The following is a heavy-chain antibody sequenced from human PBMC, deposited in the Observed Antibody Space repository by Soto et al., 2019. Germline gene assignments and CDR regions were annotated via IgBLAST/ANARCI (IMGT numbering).Heavy chain of an antibody. CDR1: GGSFREYY. V-gene: IGHV4-34*01. J-gene: IGHJ6*02. D-gene: IGHD3-10*01. CDR3: ARDIITVIGGEIYYYLGMDV. CDR2: INQSGTT. Sequence: PSETLSLTCAVNGGSFREYYWSWLRQPPGKGLEWIGEINQSGTTHYNPSLKRRINISIDTSKNQFSLNLTSVTAADTATYYCARDIITVIGGEIYYYLGMDVWGPGTSVTVSS.